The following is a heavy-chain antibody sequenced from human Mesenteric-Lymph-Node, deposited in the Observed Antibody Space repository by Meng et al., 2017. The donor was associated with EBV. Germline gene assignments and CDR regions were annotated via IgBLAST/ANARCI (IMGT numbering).Heavy chain of an antibody. CDR2: INYSGTT. D-gene: IGHD2-2*01. V-gene: IGHV4-39*01. J-gene: IGHJ5*02. CDR3: ARHRRASSTGDWLDP. Sequence: QESVPRVVSASVAPSPNFACFCDSISVSTYYWGWSRQPPGKGLEWIGTINYSGTTYYNPSLESRFSIFVDTSKNQFSLNLSFVTAADTAVYYCARHRRASSTGDWLDPWGQGTLVTVSS. CDR1: CDSISVSTYY.